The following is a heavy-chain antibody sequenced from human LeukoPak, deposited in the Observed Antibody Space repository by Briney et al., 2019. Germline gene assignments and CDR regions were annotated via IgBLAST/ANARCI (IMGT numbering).Heavy chain of an antibody. CDR2: ISYDGSNK. CDR1: GFTFSSYG. Sequence: PGGSLRLSCAASGFTFSSYGMDWVRQAPGKGVEWVAVISYDGSNKYYADSVKGRFTISRDNSKNTLYLQMNSLRAEDTAIYYCARTWNGAFDIWGQGTMVTVSS. V-gene: IGHV3-30*03. J-gene: IGHJ3*02. CDR3: ARTWNGAFDI. D-gene: IGHD1-1*01.